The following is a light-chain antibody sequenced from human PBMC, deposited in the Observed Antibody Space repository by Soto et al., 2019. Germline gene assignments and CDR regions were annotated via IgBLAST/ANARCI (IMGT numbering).Light chain of an antibody. CDR2: YDT. CDR3: QVWDSRNDHVV. V-gene: IGLV3-21*04. CDR1: NIGCKS. Sequence: SYELTQPPSVSVAPGKTATITCAGNNIGCKSVHWYQQKPGQAPVLVIYYDTDRPSGIPERFSGSNSENTATLTISRVEAGDEADYYCQVWDSRNDHVVVGGGTKLTVL. J-gene: IGLJ2*01.